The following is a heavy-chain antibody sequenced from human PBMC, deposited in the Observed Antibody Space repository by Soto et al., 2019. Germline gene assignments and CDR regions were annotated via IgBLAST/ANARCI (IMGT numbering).Heavy chain of an antibody. CDR3: ARELYYYDSSGYYSGY. CDR2: ISSSSSYT. D-gene: IGHD3-22*01. CDR1: GFTFSDYY. J-gene: IGHJ4*02. V-gene: IGHV3-11*06. Sequence: GGSLRLSCAASGFTFSDYYMSWIRQAPGKGLEWVSYISSSSSYTNYADSVKGRFTISRDNAKNSLXXXXXXLRAEDTAVYYCARELYYYDSSGYYSGYWGQGTLVTVSS.